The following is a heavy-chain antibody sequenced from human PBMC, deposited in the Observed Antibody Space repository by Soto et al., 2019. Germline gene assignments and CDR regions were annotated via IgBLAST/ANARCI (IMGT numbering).Heavy chain of an antibody. D-gene: IGHD1-20*01. CDR1: GGSISSGDYY. J-gene: IGHJ6*02. V-gene: IGHV4-30-4*01. CDR2: IYYSGST. Sequence: PSETLSLTGTVSGGSISSGDYYWSWIRQPSGKGLEWIGYIYYSGSTYYNPSLKSRVTISVDTSKNQFSLKLSSVTAADTAVYYCARDREVGGMGGMDVWGQGTTVTVSS. CDR3: ARDREVGGMGGMDV.